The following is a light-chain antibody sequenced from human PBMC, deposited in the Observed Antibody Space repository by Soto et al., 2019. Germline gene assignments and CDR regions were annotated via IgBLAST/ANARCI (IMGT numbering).Light chain of an antibody. J-gene: IGLJ1*01. Sequence: QPVLTQPPSASVSPGQPVNISCTATSSDVGGYNYVSWYQQHPGKAPKLMIYEVSKRPSGVPDRFSGSKSGNTASLTVSGLQAEDEADYYCSSYAGSNNKVFGTGTKVTVL. CDR1: SSDVGGYNY. CDR3: SSYAGSNNKV. V-gene: IGLV2-8*01. CDR2: EVS.